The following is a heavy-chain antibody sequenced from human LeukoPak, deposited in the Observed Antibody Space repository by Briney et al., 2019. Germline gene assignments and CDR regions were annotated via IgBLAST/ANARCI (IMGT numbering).Heavy chain of an antibody. CDR3: AKAVDYGGNSDNY. Sequence: GGSLRLSCAASGFTFSSYAMSWVRQAPGKGLEWVSAISGSGGSTYYADSVKGRFTISRDNSKNTLYLQMNSPRAEDTAVYYCAKAVDYGGNSDNYWGQGTLVTVSS. J-gene: IGHJ4*02. CDR2: ISGSGGST. D-gene: IGHD4-23*01. CDR1: GFTFSSYA. V-gene: IGHV3-23*01.